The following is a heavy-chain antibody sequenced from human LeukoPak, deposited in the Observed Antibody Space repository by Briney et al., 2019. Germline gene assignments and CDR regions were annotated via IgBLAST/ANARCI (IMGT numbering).Heavy chain of an antibody. CDR3: ARTYSAYFSFSEFDH. Sequence: ASVKVSCKASGYTFTRYGFTWVRQAPGQGLEWMGWISAYNGDTDYPQEVQGRVTLTTDTPTTTAYMELRNLRSDDTAVYYCARTYSAYFSFSEFDHWGQGTTVTVSS. CDR1: GYTFTRYG. J-gene: IGHJ4*02. CDR2: ISAYNGDT. D-gene: IGHD2-15*01. V-gene: IGHV1-18*01.